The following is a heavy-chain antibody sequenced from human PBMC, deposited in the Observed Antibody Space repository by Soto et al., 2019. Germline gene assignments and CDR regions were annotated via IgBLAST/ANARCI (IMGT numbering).Heavy chain of an antibody. CDR2: ISSANAYI. J-gene: IGHJ4*02. CDR1: GFTFNTYN. CDR3: VRDYSNVWEKFDY. D-gene: IGHD4-4*01. V-gene: IGHV3-21*01. Sequence: GGSLRLSCAASGFTFNTYNMNWVRRAPGKGLEWVSSISSANAYIYYADSVKGRFTISRDNAKNSLYLQMTSLRAEDTAVYYCVRDYSNVWEKFDYWGQGTLVTVSS.